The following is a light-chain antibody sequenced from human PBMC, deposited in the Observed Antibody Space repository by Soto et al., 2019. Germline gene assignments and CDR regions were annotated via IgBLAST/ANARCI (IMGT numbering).Light chain of an antibody. Sequence: QSVLTQPPSASGSPGQSVTISCTGTKNDIGVYDFVSWYQHHPGKAPRLIIYEVVQRPSGVPDRFSGSKSGNTASLTVSGLQAADEADYYCSSYRSTSVYVFGTGTKVTVL. CDR3: SSYRSTSVYV. V-gene: IGLV2-8*01. CDR1: KNDIGVYDF. CDR2: EVV. J-gene: IGLJ1*01.